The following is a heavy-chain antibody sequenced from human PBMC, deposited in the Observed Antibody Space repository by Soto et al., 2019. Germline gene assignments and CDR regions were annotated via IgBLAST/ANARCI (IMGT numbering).Heavy chain of an antibody. V-gene: IGHV1-69*12. Sequence: QVQLVQSGAEVRKPGSSVKVSCKASGGTFSSYAISWVRQAPGQGLEWVGGLIPIFGTANYAQKFQSRVTIAVEESTSGADMGLSSPSSEDTPLYYCAGVMSVAEAEYFQHWGQGSLVTVS. J-gene: IGHJ1*01. CDR2: LIPIFGTA. D-gene: IGHD6-19*01. CDR1: GGTFSSYA. CDR3: AGVMSVAEAEYFQH.